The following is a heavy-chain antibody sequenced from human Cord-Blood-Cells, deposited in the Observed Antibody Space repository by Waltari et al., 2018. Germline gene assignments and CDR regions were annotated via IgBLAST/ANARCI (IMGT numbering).Heavy chain of an antibody. CDR2: MGATIGTT. J-gene: IGHJ1*01. CDR3: ARDLRYSYSGGDCYAQH. Sequence: QVQLVQSGAEVTKTGASVKVSCKASGYNFTCYCISRVRQAPGQGLQWLGWMGATIGTTSCAQKRRGHSTWSTYASTSTACVEISSVRADDAAVYYCARDLRYSYSGGDCYAQHWCQGTLVTISS. V-gene: IGHV1-18*01. CDR1: GYNFTCYC. D-gene: IGHD2-21*02.